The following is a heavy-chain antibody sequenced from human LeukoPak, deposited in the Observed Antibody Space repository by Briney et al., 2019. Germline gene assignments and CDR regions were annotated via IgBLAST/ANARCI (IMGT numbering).Heavy chain of an antibody. D-gene: IGHD3-16*01. CDR2: INHSGST. Sequence: SETLSLTCAVYGGSFSGYYWSWIRQPPGKGLEWIGEINHSGSTNYNPSLKSRVTISVDTSKNQFSLKLSSVTAADTAVYYCARGAGWGGYYYYYMDVWGKGTTVTVSS. CDR3: ARGAGWGGYYYYYMDV. CDR1: GGSFSGYY. V-gene: IGHV4-34*01. J-gene: IGHJ6*03.